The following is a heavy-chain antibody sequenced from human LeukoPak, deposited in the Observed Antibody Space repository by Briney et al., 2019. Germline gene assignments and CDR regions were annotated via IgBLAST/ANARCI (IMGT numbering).Heavy chain of an antibody. CDR1: GFTLSNYE. CDR2: ISISGSTK. Sequence: PGGSLRLSCAASGFTLSNYEMNWVRQAPGKGLEWVSYISISGSTKYYADSVKGRFTISRDDATNSVYLQMNSLRAEDTAVYYCARDLGVTTPPCAYWGQGTLVTVSS. CDR3: ARDLGVTTPPCAY. V-gene: IGHV3-48*03. J-gene: IGHJ4*02. D-gene: IGHD4-11*01.